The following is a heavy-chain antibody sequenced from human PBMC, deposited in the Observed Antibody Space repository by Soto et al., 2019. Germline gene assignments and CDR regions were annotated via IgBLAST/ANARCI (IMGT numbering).Heavy chain of an antibody. V-gene: IGHV1-18*01. CDR3: ARDSPLYYYDSSGEKPFDY. J-gene: IGHJ4*02. D-gene: IGHD3-22*01. Sequence: GASVKVSCKASGYTFTSYGISWVRQAPGQGLEWMGWISAYNGNTNYAQKLQGRVTMTTDTSTSTAYMELRSLRSDDTAVYYCARDSPLYYYDSSGEKPFDYWGQGTLVTVSS. CDR2: ISAYNGNT. CDR1: GYTFTSYG.